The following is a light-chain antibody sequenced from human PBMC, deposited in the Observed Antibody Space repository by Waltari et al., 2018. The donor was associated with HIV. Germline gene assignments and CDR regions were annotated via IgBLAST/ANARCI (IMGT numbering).Light chain of an antibody. CDR2: ETN. J-gene: IGLJ2*01. V-gene: IGLV1-51*01. Sequence: QSVLTQPPSVSAAPGQRVTLSCSGSSSTIGDNYVSWFQQVPGTAPKLLIYETNQRPSEIPDRFSGSRSDTSATLDIVGLQSGDEGTYYCQSWDSRLGAGVFGGGTMLTVL. CDR1: SSTIGDNY. CDR3: QSWDSRLGAGV.